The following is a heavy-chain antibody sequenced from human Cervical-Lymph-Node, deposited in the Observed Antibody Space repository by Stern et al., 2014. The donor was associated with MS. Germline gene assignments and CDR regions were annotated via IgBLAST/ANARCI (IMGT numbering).Heavy chain of an antibody. Sequence: EVQLVESGPEVKRPGESLKISCQASGYTFTSYWIGWVRQMPGKGLEWIAIIFPGGSDIRYSPPSQAQVTISADKSSSTAYLQWNNLKASDTAIYYCARQRYFDYWGQGTLVTVSS. CDR2: IFPGGSDI. J-gene: IGHJ4*02. V-gene: IGHV5-51*01. CDR3: ARQRYFDY. CDR1: GYTFTSYW.